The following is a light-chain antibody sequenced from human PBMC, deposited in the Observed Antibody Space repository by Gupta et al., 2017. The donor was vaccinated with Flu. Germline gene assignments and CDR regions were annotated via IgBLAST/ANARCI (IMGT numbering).Light chain of an antibody. J-gene: IGKJ2*01. CDR2: EES. CDR1: QSVSSS. V-gene: IGKV3-11*01. CDR3: QQPSYI. Sequence: VLTQSPATLSLSQGESATLACRASQSVSSSLAWYHQKPGQSHSLINYEESNRATGIPARVRGRGDGTDCTVTSSILQSEDFAGYYCQQPSYIFGQGTKLDIK.